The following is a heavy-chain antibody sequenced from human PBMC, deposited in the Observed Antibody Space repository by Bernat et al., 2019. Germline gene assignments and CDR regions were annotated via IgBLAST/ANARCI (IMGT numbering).Heavy chain of an antibody. CDR2: MGTAGEA. J-gene: IGHJ2*01. CDR1: GFPFSRYD. D-gene: IGHD3-10*01. CDR3: VRDSVAADGYWYIDL. Sequence: EVQLVESGGGLVKPGGSLRLSCAASGFPFSRYDMHWVRQARGKGLEWVSGMGTAGEAYYPGSVKGRFTIARENANNSLYLQMNSLTAGDTAMYYCVRDSVAADGYWYIDLWGRGTLVTVSS. V-gene: IGHV3-13*01.